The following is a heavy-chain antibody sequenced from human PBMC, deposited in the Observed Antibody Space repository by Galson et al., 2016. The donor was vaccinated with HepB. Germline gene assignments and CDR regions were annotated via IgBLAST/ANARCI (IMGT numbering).Heavy chain of an antibody. V-gene: IGHV1-69*01. CDR3: ARVTGYCSGGSCANWFDP. J-gene: IGHJ5*02. CDR1: GVSFSFYS. D-gene: IGHD2-15*01. Sequence: SCKASGVSFSFYSVYWVRQAPGQGLEWMGGTIPLTKTTNYAQRFQGRLTISAGESASTADMELSSLTSEDTAVYYCARVTGYCSGGSCANWFDPWGQGTLVTVSS. CDR2: TIPLTKTT.